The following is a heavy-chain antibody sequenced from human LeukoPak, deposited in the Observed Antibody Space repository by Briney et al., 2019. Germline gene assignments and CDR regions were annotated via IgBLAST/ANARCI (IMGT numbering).Heavy chain of an antibody. CDR1: GFTFSSYS. Sequence: GGSLRLSCAASGFTFSSYSMNWVRQAPGKGLEWVSYVSFSSSTIYYADSVKGRFTISRDNAKNSLYLQMNSLRAEDTAVYYCARDSSGWADYWGQGTLVTVSS. CDR3: ARDSSGWADY. CDR2: VSFSSSTI. D-gene: IGHD6-19*01. V-gene: IGHV3-48*01. J-gene: IGHJ4*02.